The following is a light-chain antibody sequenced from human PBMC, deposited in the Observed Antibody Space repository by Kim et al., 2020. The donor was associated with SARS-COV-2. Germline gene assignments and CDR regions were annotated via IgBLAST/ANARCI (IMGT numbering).Light chain of an antibody. CDR2: DAS. Sequence: EVVMTQSPATLSLSPGERATLSCRASQSVRSNLAWYQRKPGQAPRLLIRDASTRAAGIPDRFSGTGSGTEFTITISSLQSEDFAIYCCQQYNDWPPTFGQGTKVDIK. CDR3: QQYNDWPPT. V-gene: IGKV3-15*01. CDR1: QSVRSN. J-gene: IGKJ1*01.